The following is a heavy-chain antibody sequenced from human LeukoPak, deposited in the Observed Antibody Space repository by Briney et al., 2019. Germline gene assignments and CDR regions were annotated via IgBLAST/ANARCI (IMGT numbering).Heavy chain of an antibody. D-gene: IGHD4-17*01. CDR2: IYTSGST. J-gene: IGHJ5*02. CDR3: ATCRDEFGDYGFTS. Sequence: SETLSLTCTVSGGSISSYYWSWIRQPAGKGLEWIGRIYTSGSTKYNPSLKSRVTFSVDTSKNLFSLKLTSLTAADTAVYYCATCRDEFGDYGFTSWGQGTLVTVSS. V-gene: IGHV4-4*07. CDR1: GGSISSYY.